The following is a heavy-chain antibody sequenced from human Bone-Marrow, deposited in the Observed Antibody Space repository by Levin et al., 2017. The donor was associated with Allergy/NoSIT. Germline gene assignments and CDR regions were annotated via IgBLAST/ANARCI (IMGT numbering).Heavy chain of an antibody. CDR3: ARAVSGDYSLQAAELDV. CDR1: GGSISSGGYY. Sequence: SETLSLTCTVSGGSISSGGYYWSWIRQRPGKGLEWIGYINFLGTTHYIPSFKSRVTISVDRSRNQFPLKLSSVTAADTAVYYCARAVSGDYSLQAAELDVWGKGTTVTVSS. CDR2: INFLGTT. V-gene: IGHV4-31*03. D-gene: IGHD4-11*01. J-gene: IGHJ6*04.